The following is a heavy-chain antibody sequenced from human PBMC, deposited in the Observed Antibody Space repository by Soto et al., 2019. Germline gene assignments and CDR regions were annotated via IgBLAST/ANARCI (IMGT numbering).Heavy chain of an antibody. D-gene: IGHD3-10*01. Sequence: GEALKISCKGSGYSFTSYWIGWVLQMPGKGLEWMRTIYPGDSDTRYSPSFQGQVTISADKSISTAYLQWSSLKASDTAMYYCAGGGVRGVITRTRDYYGMDVWGQGTTVTV. CDR2: IYPGDSDT. CDR3: AGGGVRGVITRTRDYYGMDV. CDR1: GYSFTSYW. V-gene: IGHV5-51*01. J-gene: IGHJ6*02.